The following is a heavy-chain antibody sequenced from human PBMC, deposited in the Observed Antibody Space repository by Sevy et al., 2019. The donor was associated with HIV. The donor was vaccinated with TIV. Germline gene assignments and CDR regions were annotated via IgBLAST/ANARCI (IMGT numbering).Heavy chain of an antibody. CDR2: RRFDGTIK. CDR3: AKVLHIVEVPAAIDYYYGMDV. J-gene: IGHJ6*02. CDR1: GFTFSTYG. Sequence: GGSLRLTCAASGFTFSTYGMHWVRQAPGRGLEWVAFRRFDGTIKYHRDSVKGRFSISRDNSKNTLYLQMNSLRVEDTAVYFCAKVLHIVEVPAAIDYYYGMDVWGQGTTVTVSS. V-gene: IGHV3-30*02. D-gene: IGHD2-2*01.